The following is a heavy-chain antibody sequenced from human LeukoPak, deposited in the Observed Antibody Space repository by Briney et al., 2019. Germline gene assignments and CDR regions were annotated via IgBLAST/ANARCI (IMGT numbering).Heavy chain of an antibody. J-gene: IGHJ4*02. CDR1: GFTFSSYG. CDR2: ISYDGSNK. V-gene: IGHV3-30*18. CDR3: AKGAGPMVREPLGY. D-gene: IGHD3-10*01. Sequence: GGSLRLSCAASGFTFSSYGMHWDRQAPGKGLEWVAVISYDGSNKNYADSVKGRFTISRDNSKNALYLQRNRPRAEDTAVYYCAKGAGPMVREPLGYWGQGTLVTVSS.